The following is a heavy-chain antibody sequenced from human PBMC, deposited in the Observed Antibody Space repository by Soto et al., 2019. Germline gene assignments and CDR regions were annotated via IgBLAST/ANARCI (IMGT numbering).Heavy chain of an antibody. D-gene: IGHD4-4*01. CDR3: ARDLGNDYSNPRPYYYSMDV. Sequence: QVQLVQSGAEVKKPGSSVKVSCKASGGTFSSYAISWVRQAPGQGLEWMGGIIPIFGTANYAQKFQGRVTITAAESTSTAYMELSSLRSENTAVYYCARDLGNDYSNPRPYYYSMDVWGQGTTVTVSS. CDR1: GGTFSSYA. V-gene: IGHV1-69*12. J-gene: IGHJ6*02. CDR2: IIPIFGTA.